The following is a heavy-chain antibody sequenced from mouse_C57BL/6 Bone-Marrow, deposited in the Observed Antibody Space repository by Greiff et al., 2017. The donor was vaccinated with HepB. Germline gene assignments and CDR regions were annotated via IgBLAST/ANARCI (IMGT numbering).Heavy chain of an antibody. CDR3: KVVATRGY. J-gene: IGHJ2*01. CDR2: INPNNGGT. Sequence: EVQLQQSGPELVKPGASVKISCKASGYTFTDYYMNWVKQSHGKSLEWIGDINPNNGGTSYNQKFKGKATLTVDKSSSTAYMELRSLTSEDSAVYYCKVVATRGYWGQGTTLTVSS. CDR1: GYTFTDYY. V-gene: IGHV1-26*01. D-gene: IGHD1-1*01.